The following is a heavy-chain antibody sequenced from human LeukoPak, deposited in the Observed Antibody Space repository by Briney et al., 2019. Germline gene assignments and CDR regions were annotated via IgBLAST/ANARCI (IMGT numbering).Heavy chain of an antibody. J-gene: IGHJ4*02. D-gene: IGHD4-17*01. CDR3: ARGVGDYYFDY. CDR2: IYYRGST. V-gene: IGHV4-59*01. CDR1: GGSISSYY. Sequence: SETLSLTCTVSGGSISSYYWSWIRQPPGKGLEWIGYIYYRGSTNYNPSLKSRVTISVDTSKNQFSLKLSSVTAADTAVYYCARGVGDYYFDYWGQGALVTVSS.